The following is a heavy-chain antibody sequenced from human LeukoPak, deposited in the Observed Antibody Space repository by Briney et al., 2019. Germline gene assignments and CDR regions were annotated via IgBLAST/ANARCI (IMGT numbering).Heavy chain of an antibody. V-gene: IGHV4-4*07. Sequence: PSETLSLTCTVSGGSISSYYLSWIRQPAGKGLEWIGRIYTSGSTNYNPSLKSRVTMSVDTSKNQFSLKLSSVTAADTAVYYCARDLRQRDWYFDLWGRGTLVTVSS. J-gene: IGHJ2*01. CDR1: GGSISSYY. CDR3: ARDLRQRDWYFDL. CDR2: IYTSGST.